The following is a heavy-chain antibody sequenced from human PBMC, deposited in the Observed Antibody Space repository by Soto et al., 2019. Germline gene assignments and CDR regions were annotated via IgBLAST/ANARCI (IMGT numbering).Heavy chain of an antibody. D-gene: IGHD2-2*01. V-gene: IGHV1-2*04. CDR3: ARSVVPSANYAFDI. CDR2: INPNSGGT. CDR1: GYTFTGYY. Sequence: ASVKVSCKASGYTFTGYYMHWVRQAPGQGLEWMGWINPNSGGTNYAQKFQGWVTMTRDTSISTAYMELSRLRSDDTAVYYCARSVVPSANYAFDIWGQGTMVTVSS. J-gene: IGHJ3*02.